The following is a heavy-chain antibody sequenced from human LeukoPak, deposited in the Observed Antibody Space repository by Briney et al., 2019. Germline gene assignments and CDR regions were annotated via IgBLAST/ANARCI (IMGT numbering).Heavy chain of an antibody. D-gene: IGHD6-19*01. Sequence: GGSLRLSCAAPGFTFSSYGMHWVRQAPGKGLEGVTFIRYDGSNKYYADSVKGRFTISRDNSKNTLYLQMNSLRTEDTAVYYCAKDEPPHSSGSAFDYWGQGTLVTVSS. CDR2: IRYDGSNK. J-gene: IGHJ4*02. CDR3: AKDEPPHSSGSAFDY. V-gene: IGHV3-30*02. CDR1: GFTFSSYG.